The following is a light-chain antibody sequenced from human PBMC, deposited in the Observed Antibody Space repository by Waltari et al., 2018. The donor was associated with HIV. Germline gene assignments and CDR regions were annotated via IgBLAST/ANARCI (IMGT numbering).Light chain of an antibody. V-gene: IGKV1-39*01. CDR3: QPSYTTPRP. CDR1: QDIGSS. Sequence: DIQMTQSPSSLSASVGDRITISCRASQDIGSSLNWYRHRPGTAPQILIYVASNLQTGVPSRFRASGSGTDFSLSIDGLQRDDFATYFCQPSYTTPRPFGLGTEVE. CDR2: VAS. J-gene: IGKJ1*01.